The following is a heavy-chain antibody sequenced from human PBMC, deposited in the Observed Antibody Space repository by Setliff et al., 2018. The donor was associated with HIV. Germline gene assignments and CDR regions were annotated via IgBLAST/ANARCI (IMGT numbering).Heavy chain of an antibody. Sequence: ASVKVSCKATEYMILAYKMNWVRQAPGQGLEWIGRISPNNGVAEYAPKFQGRVIMTLDTSISTAYLEIPRLTSDDASVYYCARPRVFDSFDVWGQGTMVTVSS. J-gene: IGHJ3*01. CDR3: ARPRVFDSFDV. CDR1: EYMILAYK. V-gene: IGHV1-2*06. CDR2: ISPNNGVA.